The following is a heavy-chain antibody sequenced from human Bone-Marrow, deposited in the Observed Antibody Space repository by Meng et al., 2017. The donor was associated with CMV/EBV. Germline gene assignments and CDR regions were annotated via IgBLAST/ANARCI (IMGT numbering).Heavy chain of an antibody. CDR2: ISYDGSNK. V-gene: IGHV3-30*04. CDR1: GFTFSSYA. CDR3: ARNHRPVDY. Sequence: GGSLRLSCAASGFTFSSYAMHWVRQAPGKGLEWVAVISYDGSNKYYADSVKGRFTISRDNSKNTLYLQMNSLRAEDTAVYYCARNHRPVDYWGQGTLVTVSS. J-gene: IGHJ4*02.